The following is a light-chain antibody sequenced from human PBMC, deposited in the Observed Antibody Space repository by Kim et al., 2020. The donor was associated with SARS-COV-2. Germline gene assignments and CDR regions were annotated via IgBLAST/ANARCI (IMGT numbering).Light chain of an antibody. J-gene: IGKJ2*01. Sequence: DIQMTQSPSTLSASVGDRVTITCRASQNIKTYLGWYQLKPGKTPKLLIYGASNIESGVSSRFSGSGSGTEFTLTISSLQPDDFATYYCQESATFLYTFGQGTKLEI. CDR2: GAS. V-gene: IGKV1-5*03. CDR3: QESATFLYT. CDR1: QNIKTY.